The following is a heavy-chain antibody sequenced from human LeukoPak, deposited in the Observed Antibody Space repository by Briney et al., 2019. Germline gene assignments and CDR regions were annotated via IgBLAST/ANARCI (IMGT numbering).Heavy chain of an antibody. CDR3: ARQPDDFSGWNNGQDFFDY. Sequence: GGSLRLSCEASGFTDSTNYMSWVRQAPGKGLEWVSGIRGRGDTTYYADSVRGRFTISRDNSKNTLYLQMSSLRADDTAVYYCARQPDDFSGWNNGQDFFDYWGQGTLVTVSS. D-gene: IGHD6-19*01. V-gene: IGHV3-23*01. CDR1: GFTDSTNY. CDR2: IRGRGDTT. J-gene: IGHJ4*02.